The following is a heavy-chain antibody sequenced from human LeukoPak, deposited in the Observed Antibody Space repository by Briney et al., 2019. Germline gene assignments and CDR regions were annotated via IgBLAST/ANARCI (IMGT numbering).Heavy chain of an antibody. D-gene: IGHD6-13*01. V-gene: IGHV4-39*07. CDR2: IYYSGST. CDR1: GGSISSSSYY. CDR3: ARDTSPAVGNDY. J-gene: IGHJ4*02. Sequence: SETLSLTCTVSGGSISSSSYYWGWIRQPPGKGLEWIGSIYYSGSTYYNPSLKSRVTISVDTSKNQFSLKLSSVTAADTAVYYCARDTSPAVGNDYWGQGTLVTVSS.